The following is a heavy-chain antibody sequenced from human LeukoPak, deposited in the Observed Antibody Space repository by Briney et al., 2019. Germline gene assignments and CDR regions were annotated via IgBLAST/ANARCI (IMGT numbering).Heavy chain of an antibody. Sequence: PGGSLRLSCAASGFTFSSYAMHWVRQAPGKGLEWVAVISYDGSNKYYADSVKGRFTISRDNSKNTLYLQMNSLRAEDTAVYYCASKYYYDSSGYYYDSMDVWGQGTTVTVSS. CDR2: ISYDGSNK. CDR3: ASKYYYDSSGYYYDSMDV. J-gene: IGHJ6*02. CDR1: GFTFSSYA. V-gene: IGHV3-30-3*01. D-gene: IGHD3-22*01.